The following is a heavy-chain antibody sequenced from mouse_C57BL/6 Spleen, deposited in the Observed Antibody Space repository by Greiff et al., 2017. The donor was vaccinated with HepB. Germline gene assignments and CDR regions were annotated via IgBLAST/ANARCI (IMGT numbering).Heavy chain of an antibody. D-gene: IGHD3-2*02. CDR3: ARIEQLRLRGFAY. CDR1: GYTFTSYW. CDR2: IDPSDSYT. V-gene: IGHV1-59*01. Sequence: QVQLKQPGAELVRPGTSVKLSCKASGYTFTSYWMHWVKQRPGQGLEWIGVIDPSDSYTNYNQKFKGKATLTVDTSSSTAYMQLSSLTSEDSAVYYCARIEQLRLRGFAYWGQGTLVTVSA. J-gene: IGHJ3*01.